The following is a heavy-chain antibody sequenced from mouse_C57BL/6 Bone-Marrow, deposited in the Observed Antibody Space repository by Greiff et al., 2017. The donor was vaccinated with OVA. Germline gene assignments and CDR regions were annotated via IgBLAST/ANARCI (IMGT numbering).Heavy chain of an antibody. D-gene: IGHD4-1*01. CDR3: AKNPLGAMDY. CDR1: GFSLTSYG. CDR2: IWSGGST. V-gene: IGHV2-4*01. J-gene: IGHJ4*01. Sequence: QVHVKQSGPGLVQPSQSLSITCTVSGFSLTSYGVHWVRQPPGKGLEWLGVIWSGGSTDYNAAFISRLSISKDNSKSQVFFKMNSLQADDTAIYYCAKNPLGAMDYWGQGTSVTVSS.